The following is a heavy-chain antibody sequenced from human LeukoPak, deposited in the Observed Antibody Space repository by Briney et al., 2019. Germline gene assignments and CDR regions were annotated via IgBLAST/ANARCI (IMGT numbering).Heavy chain of an antibody. D-gene: IGHD2-15*01. CDR1: GGSISSSSYY. V-gene: IGHV4-39*07. Sequence: PSETLSLTCTVSGGSISSSSYYWGWIRQPPGKGLEWIGSIYYSGSTYYNPSLKSRVTISVDTSKNQFSLKLSSVTAADTAVYYCARGDRWQLLEQDAFDIWGQGTMVTVSS. J-gene: IGHJ3*02. CDR3: ARGDRWQLLEQDAFDI. CDR2: IYYSGST.